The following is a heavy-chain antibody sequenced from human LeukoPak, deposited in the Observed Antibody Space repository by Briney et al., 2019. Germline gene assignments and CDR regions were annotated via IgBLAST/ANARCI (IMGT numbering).Heavy chain of an antibody. D-gene: IGHD3-22*01. V-gene: IGHV1-18*01. CDR2: ISAYNGNT. Sequence: ASVKVSCKASGGTFSSYAISWVRQAPGQGLEWMGWISAYNGNTNYAQKLQGRVTMTTDTSTSTAYMELRSLRSDDTAVYYCAREAGYYDSSGYNSFDYWGQGTLVTVSS. J-gene: IGHJ4*02. CDR3: AREAGYYDSSGYNSFDY. CDR1: GGTFSSYA.